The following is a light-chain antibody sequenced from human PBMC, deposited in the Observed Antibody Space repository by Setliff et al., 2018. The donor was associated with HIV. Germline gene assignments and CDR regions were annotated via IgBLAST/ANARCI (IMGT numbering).Light chain of an antibody. CDR1: SSDVGGYNY. CDR3: CSYAGSGPV. CDR2: DVK. Sequence: SALTQPRSVSGSPGQSITLSCTGTSSDVGGYNYVSWYQQHPDKAPKLMIYDVKNRPSGVSDRFSGSKSGNTASLTISGLQAEDEAGYYCCSYAGSGPVFGAGTKVTVL. J-gene: IGLJ1*01. V-gene: IGLV2-23*02.